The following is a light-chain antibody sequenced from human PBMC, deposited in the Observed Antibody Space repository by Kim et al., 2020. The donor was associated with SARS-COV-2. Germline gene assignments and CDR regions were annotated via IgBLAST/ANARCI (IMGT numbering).Light chain of an antibody. J-gene: IGKJ2*01. CDR2: GAS. V-gene: IGKV3-15*01. CDR1: QSVSSN. CDR3: QQYNNWPPYT. Sequence: SPGERATLSCRASQSVSSNLAWYQQKPGQAPRLPIYGASTRATGIPARFSGRGSGTDFTLTISSLQSEDFAVYYCQQYNNWPPYTFGQGTKLEI.